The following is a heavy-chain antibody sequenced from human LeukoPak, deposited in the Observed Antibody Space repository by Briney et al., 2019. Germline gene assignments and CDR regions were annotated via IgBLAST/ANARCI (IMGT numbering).Heavy chain of an antibody. CDR1: GFTFSSYA. Sequence: PGGSLRLSCAASGFTFSSYAMSWVRQAPGKGLEWVSAISGSGGSTYYADSVKSRFTISRDNSKNTLYLQMNSLRAEDTAVYYCAKSSQLRYFDWLLYYDYWGQGTLVTVSS. J-gene: IGHJ4*02. D-gene: IGHD3-9*01. CDR2: ISGSGGST. CDR3: AKSSQLRYFDWLLYYDY. V-gene: IGHV3-23*01.